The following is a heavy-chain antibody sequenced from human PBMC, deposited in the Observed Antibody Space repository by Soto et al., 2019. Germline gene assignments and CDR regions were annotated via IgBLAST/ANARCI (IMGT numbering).Heavy chain of an antibody. CDR2: IYYSGNT. D-gene: IGHD3-16*01. V-gene: IGHV4-30-4*01. CDR3: AREGGESSDGLYYFDS. Sequence: SETLSLTCTVSGGSTSSDNYWTWIRQPPGKGLEWIGHIYYSGNTDYNPSLKSRLAISIDTSKNQFSLKLSSVTAADTAVYFCAREGGESSDGLYYFDSWGQGSLVTVSS. J-gene: IGHJ4*02. CDR1: GGSTSSDNY.